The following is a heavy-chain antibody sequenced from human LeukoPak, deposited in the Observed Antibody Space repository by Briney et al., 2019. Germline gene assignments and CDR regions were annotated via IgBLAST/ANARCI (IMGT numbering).Heavy chain of an antibody. Sequence: PSETLSLTCTVSGGSISSSSYYWGWIRQPPGKGLEWIGSIYYSGSTYYNPSLKSRVTISVDTSKNQFSLKLSSVTAADTAVYYCASDGGTDGDYWGQGTLVTVSS. D-gene: IGHD1-26*01. V-gene: IGHV4-39*07. CDR2: IYYSGST. J-gene: IGHJ4*02. CDR1: GGSISSSSYY. CDR3: ASDGGTDGDY.